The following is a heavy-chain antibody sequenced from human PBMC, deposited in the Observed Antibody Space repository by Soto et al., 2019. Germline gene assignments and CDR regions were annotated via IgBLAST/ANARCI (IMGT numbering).Heavy chain of an antibody. Sequence: GGSLRLSCAASGFTFSSYWMTWVRQAPGKGLEWVATIKQDGSGKYYVDSVKGRFTISRDNAKDSLYLQMNSLRAEDTALYYCARVESGHFVRYFDYWGQGTLVTVSS. CDR1: GFTFSSYW. CDR3: ARVESGHFVRYFDY. V-gene: IGHV3-7*03. J-gene: IGHJ4*02. D-gene: IGHD1-26*01. CDR2: IKQDGSGK.